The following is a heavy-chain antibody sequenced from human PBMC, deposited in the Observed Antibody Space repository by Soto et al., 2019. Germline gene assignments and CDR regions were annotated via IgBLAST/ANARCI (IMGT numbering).Heavy chain of an antibody. CDR3: ARVNYYDGSGAFDI. Sequence: QVQLQESGPGLVKPSETLSLTCTVSGGSISSYYWSWIRQPPGKGLEWIGCIYYSGSTNYNPSLKSRVTISVDTSKNQFSLRLSSVTAADTAVYYCARVNYYDGSGAFDIWGQGTRVTVSS. V-gene: IGHV4-59*08. CDR2: IYYSGST. CDR1: GGSISSYY. J-gene: IGHJ3*02. D-gene: IGHD3-22*01.